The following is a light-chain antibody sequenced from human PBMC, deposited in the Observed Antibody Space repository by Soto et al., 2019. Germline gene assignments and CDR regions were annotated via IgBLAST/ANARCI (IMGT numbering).Light chain of an antibody. CDR1: QDISDW. V-gene: IGKV1-12*01. Sequence: DIPMTQSPSSVSASVGDRVTITCRASQDISDWLAWHQQKPGKAPKLLIYAATTLHSGVPSRFSGSGSGTDFTLTISSLQPEDFATYYCQQGHTFPLTFGGGTKVEIK. J-gene: IGKJ4*01. CDR2: AAT. CDR3: QQGHTFPLT.